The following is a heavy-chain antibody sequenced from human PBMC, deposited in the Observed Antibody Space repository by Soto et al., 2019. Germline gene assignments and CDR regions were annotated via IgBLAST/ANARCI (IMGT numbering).Heavy chain of an antibody. Sequence: EVQLLESGGGLVQPGGSLRLSCAASGFTFSSYALNWVRQAPGKGLEWVSVISGSGDNTYYADSAKGRFTISRDNSKNTMYLQMNSLRAEDTAVYYCAKDLGTDDFWIAYYTYYYMDVWGKGTTVTVSS. CDR2: ISGSGDNT. V-gene: IGHV3-23*01. CDR3: AKDLGTDDFWIAYYTYYYMDV. J-gene: IGHJ6*03. D-gene: IGHD3-3*01. CDR1: GFTFSSYA.